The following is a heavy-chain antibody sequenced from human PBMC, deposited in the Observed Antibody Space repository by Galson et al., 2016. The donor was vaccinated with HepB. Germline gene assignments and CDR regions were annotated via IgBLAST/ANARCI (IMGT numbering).Heavy chain of an antibody. J-gene: IGHJ5*02. D-gene: IGHD6-19*01. Sequence: SLRLSCAASGFRFSDYYMSWIRQAPGKGLEWLSYISSSGRPINYADSVKGRFTVSRDNAKNSLYLQMNNLRGEDTAVYYCARMIPLYSSGWYVRGDGWFDPWGQGTLVTVSP. V-gene: IGHV3-11*01. CDR3: ARMIPLYSSGWYVRGDGWFDP. CDR2: ISSSGRPI. CDR1: GFRFSDYY.